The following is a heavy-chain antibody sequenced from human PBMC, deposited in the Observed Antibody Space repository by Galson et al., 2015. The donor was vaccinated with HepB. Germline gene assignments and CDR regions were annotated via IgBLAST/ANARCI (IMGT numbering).Heavy chain of an antibody. Sequence: SVKVSCKASGYTFTSYGISWVRQAPGQGLEWMGWISAYNGNTNYAQKLQGRVTMTTDTSTSTAYMELRSLRSDDTAVYYCARGPGVGATPDGYYYYYMDVWGKGTTVTVSS. V-gene: IGHV1-18*01. CDR3: ARGPGVGATPDGYYYYYMDV. CDR2: ISAYNGNT. CDR1: GYTFTSYG. D-gene: IGHD1-26*01. J-gene: IGHJ6*03.